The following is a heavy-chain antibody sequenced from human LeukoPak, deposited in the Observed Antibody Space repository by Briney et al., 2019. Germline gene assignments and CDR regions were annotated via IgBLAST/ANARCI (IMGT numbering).Heavy chain of an antibody. CDR1: GFTFSSYG. D-gene: IGHD3-16*01. Sequence: GGSLRLSCAASGFTFSSYGMHWVRQAPGKGLEWVAVISYDGSNKYYADSVKGRFTISRDNSKNTLYLQMNSLRAEDTAVYYCARDFTFGGVSDAFDIWGQGTMVTVSS. CDR2: ISYDGSNK. V-gene: IGHV3-30*19. J-gene: IGHJ3*02. CDR3: ARDFTFGGVSDAFDI.